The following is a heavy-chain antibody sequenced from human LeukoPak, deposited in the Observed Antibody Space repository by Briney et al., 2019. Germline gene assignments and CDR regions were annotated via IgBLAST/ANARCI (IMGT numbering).Heavy chain of an antibody. J-gene: IGHJ4*02. CDR1: GYSISSGYY. CDR2: IYHSGST. CDR3: ARDLRSGNYYSDY. D-gene: IGHD3-10*02. V-gene: IGHV4-38-2*02. Sequence: PSETLSPTCAVSGYSISSGYYWGWIRQPPGKGLEWIGSIYHSGSTYYNPSLKSRVTISVDTSKNQFSLKLSSVTAADTAVYYCARDLRSGNYYSDYWGQGTLVTVSS.